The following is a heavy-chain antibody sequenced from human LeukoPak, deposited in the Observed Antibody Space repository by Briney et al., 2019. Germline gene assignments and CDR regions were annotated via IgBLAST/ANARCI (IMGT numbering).Heavy chain of an antibody. CDR3: AKDPYSGSFEYFQH. D-gene: IGHD1-26*01. V-gene: IGHV3-30*18. CDR1: GFSFSSYG. J-gene: IGHJ1*01. CDR2: ISHDESNK. Sequence: GGSLRLSCAASGFSFSSYGMHWVRQAPGKGLEWVAVISHDESNKYYADSVKGRFTISRDNSKNTLYLQMNSLRAEDTAVYYCAKDPYSGSFEYFQHWGQGTLVTVSS.